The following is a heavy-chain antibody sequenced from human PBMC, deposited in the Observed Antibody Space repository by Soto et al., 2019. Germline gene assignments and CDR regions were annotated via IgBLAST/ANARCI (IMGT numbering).Heavy chain of an antibody. J-gene: IGHJ6*02. D-gene: IGHD3-10*01. CDR3: ARETLMVRGPGYYGMDV. CDR1: GFTFSSYG. CDR2: IWYDGSNK. Sequence: QVQLVESGGGVVQPGRSLRLSCAASGFTFSSYGMHWVRQAPGKGLEWVAVIWYDGSNKYYADSVKGRFTISRDNSKNXXYLQMNSLRAEDTAVYYCARETLMVRGPGYYGMDVWGQGTTVTVSS. V-gene: IGHV3-33*01.